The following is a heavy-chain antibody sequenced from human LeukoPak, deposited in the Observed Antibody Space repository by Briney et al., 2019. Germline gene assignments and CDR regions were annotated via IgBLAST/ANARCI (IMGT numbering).Heavy chain of an antibody. CDR2: IYYSGSA. J-gene: IGHJ4*02. Sequence: SETLSLTRTVSGGSLTSGDYHWSWIRQPPGKGLEWIGYIYYSGSAYYNSSLKSRVVMSVDTSKEQFSLRLTSVTAADTAVYYCAREGPDYSNPFDYWGQGTLVTVSS. V-gene: IGHV4-30-4*08. D-gene: IGHD4-11*01. CDR3: AREGPDYSNPFDY. CDR1: GGSLTSGDYH.